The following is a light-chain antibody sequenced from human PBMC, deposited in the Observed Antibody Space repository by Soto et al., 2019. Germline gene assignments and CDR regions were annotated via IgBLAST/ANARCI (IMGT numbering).Light chain of an antibody. Sequence: DIQMTQSPSTLSGSVGDRVTITCLASQSINSYLNWYQQEPGKAPKLLIYAASSLQSGVPSRFGGSGSGTDFTLTISSLQPEDFATYYCQQSYSTPLTFGGGTKVDIK. CDR1: QSINSY. V-gene: IGKV1-39*01. J-gene: IGKJ4*01. CDR2: AAS. CDR3: QQSYSTPLT.